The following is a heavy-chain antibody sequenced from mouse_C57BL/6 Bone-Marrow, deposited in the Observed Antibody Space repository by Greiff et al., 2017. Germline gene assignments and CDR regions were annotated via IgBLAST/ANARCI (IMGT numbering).Heavy chain of an antibody. CDR3: AKNPFITTVVAKDYAMDD. D-gene: IGHD1-1*01. CDR1: GFSLTSYG. CDR2: IWRGGST. Sequence: VQLQQSGPGLVQPSQSLSITCTVSGFSLTSYGVHWVRQSPGKGLEWLGVIWRGGSTDYNAAFMSRLSITKDNSKSQVFFKMNSLQADDTAIYYCAKNPFITTVVAKDYAMDDWGQGTSVTVSS. J-gene: IGHJ4*01. V-gene: IGHV2-5*01.